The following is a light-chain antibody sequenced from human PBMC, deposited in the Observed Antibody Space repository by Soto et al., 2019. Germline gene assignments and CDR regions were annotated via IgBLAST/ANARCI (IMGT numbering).Light chain of an antibody. CDR3: QQYNDWPIP. V-gene: IGKV3D-15*01. J-gene: IGKJ5*01. Sequence: EIVLTPSPATLSVSPVEIATLYRIATHSVINNLAWYQKNPGQAPRPLIYEASTRATGTPARFGGSGTGTNFTLSNSSLQPEDFAVYSCQQYNDWPIPFGQGTR. CDR1: HSVINN. CDR2: EAS.